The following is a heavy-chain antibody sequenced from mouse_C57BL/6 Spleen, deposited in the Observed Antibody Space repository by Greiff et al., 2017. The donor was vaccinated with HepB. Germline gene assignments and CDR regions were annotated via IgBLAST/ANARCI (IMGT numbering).Heavy chain of an antibody. CDR3: ARQAGYYGSSYVSWYFDV. V-gene: IGHV5-12*01. J-gene: IGHJ1*03. CDR1: GFTFSDYY. CDR2: ISNGGGST. Sequence: EVQRVESGGGLVQPGGSLKLSCAASGFTFSDYYMYWVRQTPEKRLEWVAYISNGGGSTYYPDTVKGRFTISRDNAKNTLYLQMSRLKSEDTAMYYGARQAGYYGSSYVSWYFDVWGTGTTVTVSS. D-gene: IGHD1-1*01.